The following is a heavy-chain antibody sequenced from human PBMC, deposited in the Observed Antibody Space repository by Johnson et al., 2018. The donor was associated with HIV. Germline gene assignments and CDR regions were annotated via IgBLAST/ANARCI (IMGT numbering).Heavy chain of an antibody. D-gene: IGHD6-19*01. CDR1: GFTFSSYG. J-gene: IGHJ3*02. Sequence: QVQLVESGGGVVQPGRSLRLSCAASGFTFSSYGMHWVRQAPGKGLEWVAVISYDGSNKYYPDSVKGRFTIPRDNAKNTLYLQMNSLRAEETAVYFCAKSSIAVQDAFDIWGQGTMVTVSS. V-gene: IGHV3-30*18. CDR2: ISYDGSNK. CDR3: AKSSIAVQDAFDI.